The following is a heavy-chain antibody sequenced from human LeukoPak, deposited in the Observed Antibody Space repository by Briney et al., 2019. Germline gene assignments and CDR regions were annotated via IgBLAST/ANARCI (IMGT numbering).Heavy chain of an antibody. CDR3: ARDLREHGVFDI. V-gene: IGHV3-53*01. CDR2: IYSDGRT. D-gene: IGHD1-26*01. J-gene: IGHJ3*02. CDR1: GFTFSSYA. Sequence: SGGSLRLSCAASGFTFSSYAMNWVRQAPGKGLEWVSEIYSDGRTYYAASVKGRFSISRDNSKNTVYLQMNSLRAEDTAVYYCARDLREHGVFDIWGQGTMVTVSS.